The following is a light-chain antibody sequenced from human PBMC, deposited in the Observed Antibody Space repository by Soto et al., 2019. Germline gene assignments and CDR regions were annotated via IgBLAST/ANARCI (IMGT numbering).Light chain of an antibody. CDR2: GNS. V-gene: IGLV1-40*01. CDR3: QSYDNSLRV. J-gene: IGLJ2*01. Sequence: QAVVTQPPSVSGAPGQRVTISCTGSSSNIGAGYDVHWYQQLPGTAPKLLIYGNSNRPSGVPDRFSGSKSGTSASLAITGLKAEDEADYYCQSYDNSLRVFGGGTKVTVL. CDR1: SSNIGAGYD.